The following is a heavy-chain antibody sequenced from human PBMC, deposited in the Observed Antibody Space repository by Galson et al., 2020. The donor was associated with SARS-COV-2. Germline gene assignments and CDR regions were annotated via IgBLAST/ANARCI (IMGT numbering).Heavy chain of an antibody. CDR2: IGTAGDT. D-gene: IGHD5-18*01. J-gene: IGHJ6*03. CDR1: GFTFSSYD. CDR3: ARSADTTMARRFYYYMDV. Sequence: GGSLRLSCAASGFTFSSYDMHWVRQATGKGLEWVSVIGTAGDTYYPGSVKGRFTISRENAKNSLYLQMNSLRAGDTAVYYCARSADTTMARRFYYYMDVWGKGTTVTVSS. V-gene: IGHV3-13*01.